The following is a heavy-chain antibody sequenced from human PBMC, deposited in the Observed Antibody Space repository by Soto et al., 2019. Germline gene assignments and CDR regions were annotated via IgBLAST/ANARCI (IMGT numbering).Heavy chain of an antibody. CDR2: ISYSGST. D-gene: IGHD6-19*01. Sequence: PSETLSLTCTVSGGSISSSNYYWGWIRQPPGKGLEWIGSISYSGSTYYNPSLKSRVTMSVDTSKNQFSLKLTSVTAADTAVYYCARRRYSIGWSTNWFGPWGQGTLVTVSS. CDR3: ARRRYSIGWSTNWFGP. CDR1: GGSISSSNYY. J-gene: IGHJ5*02. V-gene: IGHV4-39*01.